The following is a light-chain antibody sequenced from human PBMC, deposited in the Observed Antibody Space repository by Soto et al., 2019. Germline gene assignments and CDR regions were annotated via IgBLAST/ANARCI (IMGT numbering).Light chain of an antibody. Sequence: EIVLTQSPGTLSLSPGERATLSCRASQSVSSSYLAWYQQKPGQAPRLLIYGASSRATGIPDRFRGSGSGTGFTLTISRLEPEDFAVYYCEQYGSSPLLTFGGGTKVEIK. J-gene: IGKJ4*01. CDR1: QSVSSSY. CDR3: EQYGSSPLLT. V-gene: IGKV3-20*01. CDR2: GAS.